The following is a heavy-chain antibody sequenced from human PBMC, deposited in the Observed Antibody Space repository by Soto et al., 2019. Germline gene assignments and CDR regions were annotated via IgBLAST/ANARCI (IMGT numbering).Heavy chain of an antibody. CDR3: ARGLGYCTNGVCHDAFDI. Sequence: ASVKVSCKASGYTFTSYDINWVRQATGQGLEWMGWMNPNSGNTGYAQKFQGRVTMTRNTSTSTAYMELSSLRSEDTAVYYCARGLGYCTNGVCHDAFDIWGQGTMVTVSS. J-gene: IGHJ3*02. CDR2: MNPNSGNT. V-gene: IGHV1-8*01. D-gene: IGHD2-8*01. CDR1: GYTFTSYD.